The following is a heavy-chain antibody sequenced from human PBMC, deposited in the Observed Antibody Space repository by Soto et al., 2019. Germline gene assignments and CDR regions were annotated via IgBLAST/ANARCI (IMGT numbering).Heavy chain of an antibody. CDR1: GFTFSSYG. V-gene: IGHV3-30*18. D-gene: IGHD3-10*01. J-gene: IGHJ3*02. CDR3: AKDAYGSGSSYYPDAFDI. Sequence: GGSLRLSCAASGFTFSSYGMHWVRQAPGKGLEWVAVISYDGSNKYYADSVKGRFTISRDNSKNTLYLQMNSLRAEDTAVYYCAKDAYGSGSSYYPDAFDIWGKGQWSPSPQ. CDR2: ISYDGSNK.